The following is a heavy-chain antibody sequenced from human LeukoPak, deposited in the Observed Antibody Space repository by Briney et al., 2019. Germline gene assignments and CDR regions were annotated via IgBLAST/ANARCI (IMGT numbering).Heavy chain of an antibody. V-gene: IGHV3-48*03. D-gene: IGHD6-19*01. CDR3: ATLTVASSFDY. CDR2: ISSSGGTR. Sequence: PGGSLRLSCAASGFAFSVYEMYWVRQAPGKGLEWVSYISSSGGTRYYADSVKGRFTISRDNAKNSLYLQMNRLRAEDTAVYYCATLTVASSFDYWGQGTLVTVPS. CDR1: GFAFSVYE. J-gene: IGHJ4*02.